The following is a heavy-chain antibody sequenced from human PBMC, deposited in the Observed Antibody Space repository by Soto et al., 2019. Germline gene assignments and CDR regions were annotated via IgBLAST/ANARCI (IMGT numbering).Heavy chain of an antibody. CDR3: ATIYYYDSSDYQGSDY. V-gene: IGHV4-34*01. CDR1: GGSFSGYY. J-gene: IGHJ4*02. Sequence: QVQLQQWGAGLLKPSETLSLTCAVYGGSFSGYYWSWIRQPPGKGLEWIGEINHSGSTNYNPSLKSRVTLSVDTSKNQLSLKLSSVTAADTAVYYCATIYYYDSSDYQGSDYWGQGTLVTVSS. CDR2: INHSGST. D-gene: IGHD3-22*01.